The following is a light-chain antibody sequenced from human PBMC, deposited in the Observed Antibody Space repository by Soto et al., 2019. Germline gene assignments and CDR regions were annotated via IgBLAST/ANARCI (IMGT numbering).Light chain of an antibody. CDR1: QSISSN. CDR3: QQSYSTLWT. CDR2: SAS. Sequence: DIQMTQSPSSLSASLGERVTITCRASQSISSNLNWYQQKPGKAPKLLIYSASSLQSGIPARFSGSGSGTDFTLTISSLQPEDFAIYYCQQSYSTLWTFGQGTKVEIK. J-gene: IGKJ1*01. V-gene: IGKV1-39*01.